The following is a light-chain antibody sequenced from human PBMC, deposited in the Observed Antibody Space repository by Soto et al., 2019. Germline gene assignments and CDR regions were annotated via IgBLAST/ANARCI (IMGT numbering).Light chain of an antibody. V-gene: IGKV3-15*01. Sequence: EIVMTQSPATLSVSPGERATLSCRASQSVFSNLAWYQQKPGQAPRLLIYGASTRATGIPARFSGSGSGTEFTLTISSLQSEDFAVDYCQQYINWPPYTFGQGTKLEIK. CDR1: QSVFSN. CDR3: QQYINWPPYT. CDR2: GAS. J-gene: IGKJ2*01.